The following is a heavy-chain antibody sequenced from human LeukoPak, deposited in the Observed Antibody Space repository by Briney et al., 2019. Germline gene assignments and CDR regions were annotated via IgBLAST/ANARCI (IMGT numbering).Heavy chain of an antibody. V-gene: IGHV4-4*07. CDR3: ARDREVRGVIGWFDP. CDR1: GGSISSYY. Sequence: SETLSLTCTVSGGSISSYYWSWIRQPAGNGLEWIGRIYTSGSTNYNPSLKSRVTMSVDTSKNQFSLKLSSVTAADTAVYYCARDREVRGVIGWFDPWGQGTLVTVSS. J-gene: IGHJ5*02. CDR2: IYTSGST. D-gene: IGHD3-10*01.